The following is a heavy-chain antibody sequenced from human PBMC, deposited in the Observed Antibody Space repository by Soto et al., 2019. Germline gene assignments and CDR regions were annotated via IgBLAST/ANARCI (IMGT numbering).Heavy chain of an antibody. CDR1: GGSISSSSYY. CDR3: ARHISTAMGFGRSDVVDM. J-gene: IGHJ3*02. CDR2: IYYSGST. Sequence: SETLSLTCTVSGGSISSSSYYWGWIRQPPGKGLEWIGSIYYSGSTYYNPSLKSRVTISVDTSKNQFSLKLSSVTAADTAVYYCARHISTAMGFGRSDVVDMWGQGTMVTVSS. D-gene: IGHD5-18*01. V-gene: IGHV4-39*01.